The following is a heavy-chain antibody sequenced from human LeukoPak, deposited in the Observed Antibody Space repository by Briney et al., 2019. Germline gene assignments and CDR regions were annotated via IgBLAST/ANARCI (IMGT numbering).Heavy chain of an antibody. V-gene: IGHV3-53*01. CDR1: GFTVSSNY. D-gene: IGHD3-10*01. J-gene: IGHJ4*02. Sequence: GGSLRLSCAASGFTVSSNYMAWVRQPPGKGLEWVSVIFGGGGTYYAGSVRGRFTISRDNSQNTLILQMTSLRAEDTAVYYCASWPGAWYGEDYWGQGTRVTVSA. CDR3: ASWPGAWYGEDY. CDR2: IFGGGGT.